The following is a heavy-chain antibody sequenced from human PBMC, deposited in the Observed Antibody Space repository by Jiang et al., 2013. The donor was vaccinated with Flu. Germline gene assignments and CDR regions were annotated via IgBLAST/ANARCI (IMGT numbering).Heavy chain of an antibody. J-gene: IGHJ4*02. CDR1: GFSLRTSGMC. CDR3: ARVGSGVGQFDY. V-gene: IGHV2-70*11. D-gene: IGHD3-10*01. Sequence: KPTQTLTLTCTFSGFSLRTSGMCVSWIRQPPGKALEWLARIDWDDDKYYSTSLKTRLTISKDTSKNQVVLTMTNMDPVDTATYYCARVGSGVGQFDYWGQGTLVTVSA. CDR2: IDWDDDK.